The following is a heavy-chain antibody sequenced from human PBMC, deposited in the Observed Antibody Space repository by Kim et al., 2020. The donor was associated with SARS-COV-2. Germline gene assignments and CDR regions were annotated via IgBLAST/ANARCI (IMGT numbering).Heavy chain of an antibody. D-gene: IGHD3-10*01. CDR3: ARRPRLLWFGELGFWFDP. Sequence: SETLSLTCTVSGGSISSSSYYWGWIRQPPGKGLEWIGSIYYSGSTYYNPSLKSRVTISVDTSKNQFSLKLSSVTAADTAVYYCARRPRLLWFGELGFWFDPWGKGTLVTVSS. J-gene: IGHJ5*02. CDR1: GGSISSSSYY. CDR2: IYYSGST. V-gene: IGHV4-39*01.